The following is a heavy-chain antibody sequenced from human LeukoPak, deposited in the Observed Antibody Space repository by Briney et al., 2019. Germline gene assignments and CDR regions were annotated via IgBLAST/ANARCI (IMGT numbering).Heavy chain of an antibody. J-gene: IGHJ6*02. D-gene: IGHD4-17*01. CDR2: IYYSGST. Sequence: PSETLSLTCTVSGGSISSSSYYWGWIRQPPGKGLEWIGSIYYSGSTYYNPSLKSRVTISVDTSKNQFSLKLSSVTAADTAVYYCVRDGTVYYYGMDVWGQGTTVIVSS. CDR3: VRDGTVYYYGMDV. V-gene: IGHV4-39*07. CDR1: GGSISSSSYY.